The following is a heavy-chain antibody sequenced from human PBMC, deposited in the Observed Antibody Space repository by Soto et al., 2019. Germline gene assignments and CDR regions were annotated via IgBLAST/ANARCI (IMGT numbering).Heavy chain of an antibody. CDR2: ISVSGGNT. CDR1: GFTFSSYA. V-gene: IGHV3-23*01. Sequence: EVQLLESGGGLVQPGGSLRLSCAASGFTFSSYAMSWVRQAPGKGLEWVSAISVSGGNTYYADSVKGRFTISRDNSKNTLYLQINSLRAEDTAVYYCAKSHSRSGYWNYYYYGMDVWGQGTTVTVSS. D-gene: IGHD3-3*01. CDR3: AKSHSRSGYWNYYYYGMDV. J-gene: IGHJ6*02.